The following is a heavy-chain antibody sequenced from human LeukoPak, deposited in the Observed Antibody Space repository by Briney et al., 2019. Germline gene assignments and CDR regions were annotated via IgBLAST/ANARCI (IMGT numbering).Heavy chain of an antibody. D-gene: IGHD3-22*01. V-gene: IGHV1-69*13. CDR2: IIPIFGTA. Sequence: SVKVSCKASGGTFSSYAISWVRQAPGQGLEWMGGIIPIFGTANYAQKFQGRVTITADESTSTAYMELSSLRSEDTAVYYCARGPDSRGYYFDYWGQGTLVTVSS. J-gene: IGHJ4*02. CDR3: ARGPDSRGYYFDY. CDR1: GGTFSSYA.